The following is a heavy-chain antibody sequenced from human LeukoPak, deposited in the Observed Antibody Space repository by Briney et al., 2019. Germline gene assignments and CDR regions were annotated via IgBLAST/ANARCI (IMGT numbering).Heavy chain of an antibody. J-gene: IGHJ5*02. D-gene: IGHD2-21*02. Sequence: SETLSLTCAVYGGSFSGYYWSWIRQPPGKGLEWIGEINHSGSTNYNPSLKSRVIISVDTSKNQFSLKLSSVTAADTAVYYCARARWRQGWFDPWGQGTLVTVSS. CDR3: ARARWRQGWFDP. V-gene: IGHV4-34*01. CDR2: INHSGST. CDR1: GGSFSGYY.